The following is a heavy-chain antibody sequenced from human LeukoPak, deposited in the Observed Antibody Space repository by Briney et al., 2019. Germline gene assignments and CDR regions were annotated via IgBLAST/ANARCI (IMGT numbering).Heavy chain of an antibody. J-gene: IGHJ6*02. Sequence: GGSLRLSCAASGFTFSSYWMYWVRQAPGKGLVWVSRINSDGSSTSYADSVKGRFTISRDNAKNTLYLQMNSLRAEDTAVYYCAREHYDFWSGFYYYYYGMDVWGQGTTVTVSS. CDR1: GFTFSSYW. CDR2: INSDGSST. V-gene: IGHV3-74*01. D-gene: IGHD3-3*01. CDR3: AREHYDFWSGFYYYYYGMDV.